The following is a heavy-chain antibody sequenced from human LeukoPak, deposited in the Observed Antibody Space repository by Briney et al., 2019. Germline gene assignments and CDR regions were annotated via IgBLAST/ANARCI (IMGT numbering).Heavy chain of an antibody. CDR3: ARDSAPLVVVPAAMGGYYCYGMDV. Sequence: GASVKVSCKASGYTFTSYGISWVRQAPGQGLEWMGWISAYNGNTNYAQKLQGRVTMTTDTSTSTAYMELRSLRSDDTAVYYCARDSAPLVVVPAAMGGYYCYGMDVWGQGTTVTVSS. J-gene: IGHJ6*02. D-gene: IGHD2-2*01. V-gene: IGHV1-18*01. CDR2: ISAYNGNT. CDR1: GYTFTSYG.